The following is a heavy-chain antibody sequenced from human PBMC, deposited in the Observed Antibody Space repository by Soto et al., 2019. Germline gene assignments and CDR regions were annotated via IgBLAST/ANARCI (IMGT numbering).Heavy chain of an antibody. Sequence: SETLSLTCTVSGGSISSGGYYWSWIRQHPGKGLEWIGYIYYSGSTYYNPSLKSRVTISVDTSKNQFSLQLSSVTAADTAVYYCARVRYGDFKSSYYSGMDVWGQGTTVTVSS. J-gene: IGHJ6*02. CDR3: ARVRYGDFKSSYYSGMDV. CDR1: GGSISSGGYY. D-gene: IGHD4-17*01. CDR2: IYYSGST. V-gene: IGHV4-31*03.